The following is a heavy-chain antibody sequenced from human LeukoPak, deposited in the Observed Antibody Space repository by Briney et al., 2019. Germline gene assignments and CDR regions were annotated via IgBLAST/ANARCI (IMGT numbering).Heavy chain of an antibody. CDR3: AREPGGRYCSGGSCYSGAFDI. CDR2: INPNSGGT. J-gene: IGHJ3*02. Sequence: ASVKVSCKASGYTFTGYYMHWVRQAPGQGPEWMGRINPNSGGTNYAQKFQGRVTMTRDTSISTAYMELSRLRSDDTAVYYCAREPGGRYCSGGSCYSGAFDIWGQGTMVTVSS. D-gene: IGHD2-15*01. CDR1: GYTFTGYY. V-gene: IGHV1-2*06.